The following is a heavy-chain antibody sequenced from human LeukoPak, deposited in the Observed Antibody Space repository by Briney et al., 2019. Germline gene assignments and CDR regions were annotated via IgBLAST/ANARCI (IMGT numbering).Heavy chain of an antibody. J-gene: IGHJ5*02. D-gene: IGHD3-9*01. CDR1: GYTFTGYY. CDR2: INPNSGGT. V-gene: IGHV1-2*02. CDR3: ARGGLLRYFDWLFADWFDP. Sequence: GASVKVSCKASGYTFTGYYMHWVRQAPGRGLEWMGWINPNSGGTNYAQKFQGRVTMTRDTSISTAYMELSRLRSDDTAVYYCARGGLLRYFDWLFADWFDPWGQGTLVTVSS.